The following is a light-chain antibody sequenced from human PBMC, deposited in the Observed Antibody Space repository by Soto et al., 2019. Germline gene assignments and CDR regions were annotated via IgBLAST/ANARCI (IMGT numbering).Light chain of an antibody. J-gene: IGLJ1*01. Sequence: QSVLTQPASVSGSPGQSITISCTGTSSDVGGYNYVSWYQQHPGKAPKLIIYEVSNRPSGVSNRFSGSKSGNTASLTISGRQAEDEADYYCSSYTSSSTPVVFGTGTKLTVL. V-gene: IGLV2-14*01. CDR3: SSYTSSSTPVV. CDR2: EVS. CDR1: SSDVGGYNY.